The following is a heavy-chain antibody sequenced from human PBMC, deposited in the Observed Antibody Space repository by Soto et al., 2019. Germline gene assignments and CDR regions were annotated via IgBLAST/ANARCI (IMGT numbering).Heavy chain of an antibody. CDR1: GGSFSGYY. CDR3: ARGGPVHIVATRWHAFDI. Sequence: SETLSLTCAVYGGSFSGYYWSWIRQPPGKGLEWIGEINHSGSTNYNPSLKSRVTISVDTSKNQFSLKLNSVTAADTAVYYCARGGPVHIVATRWHAFDIWGQGTMVTVSS. CDR2: INHSGST. J-gene: IGHJ3*02. D-gene: IGHD5-12*01. V-gene: IGHV4-34*01.